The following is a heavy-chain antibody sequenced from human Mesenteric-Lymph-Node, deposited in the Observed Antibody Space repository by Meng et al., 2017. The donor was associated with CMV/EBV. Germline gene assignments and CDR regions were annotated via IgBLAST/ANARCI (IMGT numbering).Heavy chain of an antibody. CDR2: INHSGST. J-gene: IGHJ4*02. Sequence: LTCAVYGGSFSGYYWSWIRQPPGKGLEWIGEINHSGSTNYNPSLKSRITISVDTSKNQFSLKLSPVTAADTAVYYCARGRAARKDYWGQGTLVTVSS. CDR1: GGSFSGYY. V-gene: IGHV4-34*01. D-gene: IGHD6-6*01. CDR3: ARGRAARKDY.